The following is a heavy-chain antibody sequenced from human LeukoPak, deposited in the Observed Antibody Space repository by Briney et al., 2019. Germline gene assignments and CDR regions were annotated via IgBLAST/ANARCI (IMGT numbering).Heavy chain of an antibody. V-gene: IGHV3-33*08. D-gene: IGHD3-22*01. J-gene: IGHJ6*02. Sequence: GGSLRLSCAASGFTFSSYAMSWVRQAPGKGLEWVSVIWYDGSNKYYVDSVKGRFTISRDNSKNTVHLQMNTLRAEDTAVYYCVREYYDSLGYYYGMDVWGQGTTVTVSS. CDR1: GFTFSSYA. CDR3: VREYYDSLGYYYGMDV. CDR2: IWYDGSNK.